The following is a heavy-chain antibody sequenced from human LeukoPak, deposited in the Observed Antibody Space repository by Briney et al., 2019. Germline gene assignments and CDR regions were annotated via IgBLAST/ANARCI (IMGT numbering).Heavy chain of an antibody. CDR1: GFTFSSYA. CDR3: ATGGLSARKFAY. D-gene: IGHD6-6*01. CDR2: ISTGGDLT. V-gene: IGHV3-23*01. J-gene: IGHJ4*02. Sequence: TGGSLRLSCAASGFTFSSYAISWVRQAPGKGLEWVSVISTGGDLTYYADSVKGRFTISRDNSKNTLSLQMNILRVEDTAIYFCATGGLSARKFAYWGQGTPVTVSS.